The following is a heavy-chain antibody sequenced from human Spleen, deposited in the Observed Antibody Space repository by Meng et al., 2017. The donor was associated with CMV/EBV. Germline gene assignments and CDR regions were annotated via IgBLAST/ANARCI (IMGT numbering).Heavy chain of an antibody. CDR1: GFTFSSYW. D-gene: IGHD6-19*01. Sequence: GESLKISCAASGFTFSSYWMSWVRQAPGKGLEWVANIKQDGSEKYYVDSVKGRFTISRDNAKNSLYLQMNSLRAEDAALYYCARGAGDRQFSDLWGQGTLVTVSS. CDR2: IKQDGSEK. CDR3: ARGAGDRQFSDL. V-gene: IGHV3-7*01. J-gene: IGHJ5*02.